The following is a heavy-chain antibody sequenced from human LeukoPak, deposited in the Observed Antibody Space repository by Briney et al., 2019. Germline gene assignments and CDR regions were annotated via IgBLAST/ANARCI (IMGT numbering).Heavy chain of an antibody. J-gene: IGHJ4*02. CDR1: GYTFTIYG. V-gene: IGHV1-18*01. CDR2: ISAYNGNT. CDR3: ARAPAWTSAHREYAAVVDY. Sequence: EASVTVSCTASGYTFTIYGISWVRQAPGQGLEWMGWISAYNGNTNYAQKLQGRVTMTTDTSTSTAYMELRSLRSDDTAVYYCARAPAWTSAHREYAAVVDYWGQGTLVTVSS. D-gene: IGHD6-19*01.